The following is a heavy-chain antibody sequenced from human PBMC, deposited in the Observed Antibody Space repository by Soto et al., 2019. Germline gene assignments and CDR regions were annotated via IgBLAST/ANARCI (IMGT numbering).Heavy chain of an antibody. V-gene: IGHV3-30*03. J-gene: IGHJ4*02. D-gene: IGHD3-22*01. CDR1: EGTCSGYG. Sequence: GGPMRLPWVVAEGTCSGYGGRWVRQAPGKGLEWVAVMSNDGSNKYYADSVKGRFTISRDNSKNMLYLQMNSLRAEDTAVYYCARGGSYYYDSSGSLDYWGQGTLVTGSS. CDR2: MSNDGSNK. CDR3: ARGGSYYYDSSGSLDY.